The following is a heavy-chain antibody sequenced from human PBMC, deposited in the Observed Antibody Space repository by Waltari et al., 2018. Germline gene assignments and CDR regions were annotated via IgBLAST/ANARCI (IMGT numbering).Heavy chain of an antibody. CDR2: IYYSGST. Sequence: QLQLQESGPGLVKPSETLSLTCTVSGGSISSSSYYWGWIRQPPGKGLEWIGSIYYSGSTYYNPSLKSRVTISVDTSKNQFSLKLSSVTAADTVVYYCARGGNPALDYWGQGTLVTVSS. CDR1: GGSISSSSYY. CDR3: ARGGNPALDY. D-gene: IGHD1-1*01. J-gene: IGHJ4*02. V-gene: IGHV4-39*07.